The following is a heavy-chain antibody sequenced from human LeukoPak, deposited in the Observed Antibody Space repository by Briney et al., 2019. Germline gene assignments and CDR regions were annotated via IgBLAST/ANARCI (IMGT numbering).Heavy chain of an antibody. V-gene: IGHV3-15*01. D-gene: IGHD5-18*01. CDR1: EFTFSKAW. CDR3: ARDQGYSLYYYYGMDV. CDR2: IKSKTDGGTT. J-gene: IGHJ6*02. Sequence: GGSLRLSCAASEFTFSKAWMSWVRQAPGKGLEWVGRIKSKTDGGTTDYAAPVKGRFTISRDDSKNTLYLQMNSLRAEDTAVYYCARDQGYSLYYYYGMDVWGQGTTVTVSS.